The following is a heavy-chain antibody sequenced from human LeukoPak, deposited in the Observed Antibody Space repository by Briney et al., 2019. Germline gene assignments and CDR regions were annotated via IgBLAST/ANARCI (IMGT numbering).Heavy chain of an antibody. J-gene: IGHJ4*02. CDR1: GFTFSSYG. Sequence: GGSLRLSCAASGFTFSSYGIHWVRQAPGKGLEWVALISYDGSNKYYADSVKGRFTISRDNSENTLYLQMNSLRAEDTAVYYCARDDYGADYWGQGTLVTVSS. CDR2: ISYDGSNK. V-gene: IGHV3-30*03. D-gene: IGHD4-17*01. CDR3: ARDDYGADY.